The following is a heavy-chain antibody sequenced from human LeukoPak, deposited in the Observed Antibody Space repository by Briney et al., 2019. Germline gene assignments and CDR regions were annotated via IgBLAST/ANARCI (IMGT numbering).Heavy chain of an antibody. Sequence: SETLSLTCTVYGGSIGNYYWNWIRQPAGKGLEWIGRIYSSGITSHNPSLKGRVTLSVDTSKNQISLKLSSVTAADTAVYFCARDQGGYSSGLSFDNWGQGTLVTVSS. CDR2: IYSSGIT. V-gene: IGHV4-4*07. D-gene: IGHD6-19*01. CDR1: GGSIGNYY. CDR3: ARDQGGYSSGLSFDN. J-gene: IGHJ4*02.